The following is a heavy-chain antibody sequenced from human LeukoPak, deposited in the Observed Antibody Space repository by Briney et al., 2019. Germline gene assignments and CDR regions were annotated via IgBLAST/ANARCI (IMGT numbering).Heavy chain of an antibody. CDR1: GGSISSYY. D-gene: IGHD3-16*01. CDR2: IYYSGST. Sequence: SETLSLTCTVSGGSISSYYWSWIRQPPGEGLEGIGYIYYSGSTDYNTSLKSRVTISFSTSTNKFSLKLNSMTVADTAVYYCARDPSGEWDRFDPWGQGTLVTVSS. CDR3: ARDPSGEWDRFDP. J-gene: IGHJ5*02. V-gene: IGHV4-59*01.